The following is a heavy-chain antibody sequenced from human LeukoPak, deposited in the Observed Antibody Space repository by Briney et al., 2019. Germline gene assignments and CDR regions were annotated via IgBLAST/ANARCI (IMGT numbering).Heavy chain of an antibody. CDR3: TRDSANYHFAY. CDR2: LYSGGTT. D-gene: IGHD4/OR15-4a*01. Sequence: GGSLRLSCAASGFTVKDNFMSWVRQAPGKGLEWVSVLYSGGTTYYADSVKGRFTISRDNSKNIVFLQMNDLRTEDTAFYYCTRDSANYHFAYWGQGALVTVSS. J-gene: IGHJ4*02. CDR1: GFTVKDNF. V-gene: IGHV3-66*01.